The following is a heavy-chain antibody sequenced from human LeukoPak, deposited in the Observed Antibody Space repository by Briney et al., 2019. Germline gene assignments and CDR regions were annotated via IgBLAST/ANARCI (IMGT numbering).Heavy chain of an antibody. CDR1: GFTFSSYG. CDR2: IWYDGSNK. V-gene: IGHV3-33*01. J-gene: IGHJ4*02. Sequence: GGSLRLSCAASGFTFSSYGMHWVRQAPDKGLEGVAGIWYDGSNKYYADSVKGRFTISRDNSKNTLYLQMNSLRAEDTAVYYCARGPSITMVRGVFDYWGQGTLVTVSS. CDR3: ARGPSITMVRGVFDY. D-gene: IGHD3-10*01.